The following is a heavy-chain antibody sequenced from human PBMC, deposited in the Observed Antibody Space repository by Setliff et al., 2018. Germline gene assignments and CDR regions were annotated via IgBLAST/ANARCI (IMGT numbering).Heavy chain of an antibody. Sequence: SETLSLTCAVSGYSISSGYYWGWIRQPPGKGLEWIGSIYTSGSTNYNPSLKSRVTRSVDTSKNQFSLKLSSVTAADTAVYYCARRRRDDSSGYYYVGWFDPWGQGTLVTVSS. CDR3: ARRRRDDSSGYYYVGWFDP. CDR1: GYSISSGYY. CDR2: IYTSGST. J-gene: IGHJ5*02. V-gene: IGHV4-38-2*01. D-gene: IGHD3-22*01.